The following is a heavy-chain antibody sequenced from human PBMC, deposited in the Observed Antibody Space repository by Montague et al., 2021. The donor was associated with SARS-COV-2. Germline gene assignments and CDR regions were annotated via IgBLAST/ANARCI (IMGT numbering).Heavy chain of an antibody. CDR1: GDSVSSNNAA. CDR2: TCYRSEWYF. Sequence: CAISGDSVSSNNAACYWIRQSPSRGLEWLGRTCYRSEWYFDYAISLRVRITINPDTSKNQFSLQLDSVTLDDTAVYYCARYSYSGTYFGLNDAFDIWGQGTLVTVSS. J-gene: IGHJ3*02. D-gene: IGHD1-26*01. V-gene: IGHV6-1*01. CDR3: ARYSYSGTYFGLNDAFDI.